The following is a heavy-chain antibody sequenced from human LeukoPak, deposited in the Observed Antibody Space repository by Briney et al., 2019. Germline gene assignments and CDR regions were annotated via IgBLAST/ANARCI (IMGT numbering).Heavy chain of an antibody. CDR3: ARGVDYYGV. D-gene: IGHD3-10*01. J-gene: IGHJ4*02. CDR2: MSYSGSS. V-gene: IGHV4-39*07. CDR1: GGSISSSSFY. Sequence: SETLSLTCTVSGGSISSSSFYWGWIRQPPGKGLEWIGSMSYSGSSYHNPSLKSRVTISVDTSKKQFSLKLSSVTAADTAVYYCARGVDYYGVWGQGTLVTVSS.